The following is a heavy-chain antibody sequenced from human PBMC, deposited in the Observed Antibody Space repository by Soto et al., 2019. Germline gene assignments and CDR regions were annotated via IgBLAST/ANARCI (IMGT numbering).Heavy chain of an antibody. J-gene: IGHJ5*02. CDR3: ARGLGVDDSWFDP. CDR1: GFTFSSYS. D-gene: IGHD2-21*01. CDR2: ISSSSTI. Sequence: EVQLVESGGGLVQPGGSLRLSCAASGFTFSSYSMNWVRQAPGKGLEWVSYISSSSTIYYADSVKGRFTISRDNAKNSLHLQMNSLRDEGRAVYYCARGLGVDDSWFDPWGQGTLVTVSS. V-gene: IGHV3-48*02.